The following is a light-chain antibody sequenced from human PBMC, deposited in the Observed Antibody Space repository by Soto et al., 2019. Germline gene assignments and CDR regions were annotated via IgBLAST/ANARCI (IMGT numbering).Light chain of an antibody. CDR2: EVS. CDR1: SSDIGAYKY. J-gene: IGLJ2*01. CDR3: QSYDSSLSVV. V-gene: IGLV2-14*01. Sequence: QSVLTQPASVSGSPGQSVTISCTGTSSDIGAYKYVSWYQHHPGKSPRLMIYEVSNRPSGVPDRFSGSKSGTSASLAITGLQAEDEADYYCQSYDSSLSVVFGGGTKLTVL.